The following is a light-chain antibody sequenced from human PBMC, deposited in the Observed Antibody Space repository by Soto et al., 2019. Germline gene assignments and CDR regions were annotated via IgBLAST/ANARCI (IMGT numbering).Light chain of an antibody. J-gene: IGKJ3*01. V-gene: IGKV3-11*01. CDR1: QSVSSY. CDR3: QQYGSSLFT. Sequence: EIVLTQSPATLSLSPGERATLSCRASQSVSSYLAWYQQKPGQAPRLLIYDASTRATGVPARFTGSGSGSDFTLTISGLQSEDFAVYYCQQYGSSLFTFGPGTKVDIK. CDR2: DAS.